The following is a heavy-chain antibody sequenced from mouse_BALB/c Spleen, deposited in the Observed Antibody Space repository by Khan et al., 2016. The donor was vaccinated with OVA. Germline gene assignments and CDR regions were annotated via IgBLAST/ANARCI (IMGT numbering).Heavy chain of an antibody. CDR2: IWGGGST. CDR3: AKNEYHGSSAEPHYYALDH. D-gene: IGHD1-1*01. CDR1: GFSLTDYG. V-gene: IGHV2-6-5*01. Sequence: VQLQESGPGLVAPSQSLSITCTVPGFSLTDYGVSWIRQPPGKGLEWLGIIWGGGSTYYNSALKSRLSISKDNSKNQVFLKMNSLQTDDTAMYXCAKNEYHGSSAEPHYYALDHWGQGTSVTVSS. J-gene: IGHJ4*01.